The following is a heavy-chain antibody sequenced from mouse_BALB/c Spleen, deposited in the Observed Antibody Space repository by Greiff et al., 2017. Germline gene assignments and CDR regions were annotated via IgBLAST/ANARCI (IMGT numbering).Heavy chain of an antibody. J-gene: IGHJ3*01. CDR1: GYSITSDYA. D-gene: IGHD2-10*02. Sequence: EVQLQESGPGLVKPSQSLSLTCTVTGYSITSDYAWNWIRQFPGNKLEWMGYISYSGSTSYNPSLKSRISITRDTSKNQFFLQLNSVTTEDTATYYCARGMYGKGFAYWGQGTLVTVSA. CDR2: ISYSGST. V-gene: IGHV3-2*02. CDR3: ARGMYGKGFAY.